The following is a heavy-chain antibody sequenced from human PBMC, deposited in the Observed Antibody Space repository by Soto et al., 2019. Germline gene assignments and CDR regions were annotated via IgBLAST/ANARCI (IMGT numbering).Heavy chain of an antibody. CDR2: INHSGST. J-gene: IGHJ4*02. CDR3: ARIGYFRIDY. V-gene: IGHV4-34*01. D-gene: IGHD2-15*01. CDR1: GGSFTGYS. Sequence: SETLSLTCAVNGGSFTGYSWSWIRQPPGKGLEWIGEINHSGSTNYNPSLKSRVAVSIDTSKNQFSLRLTSVTAADTAIYFCARIGYFRIDYWGQGTLVTVS.